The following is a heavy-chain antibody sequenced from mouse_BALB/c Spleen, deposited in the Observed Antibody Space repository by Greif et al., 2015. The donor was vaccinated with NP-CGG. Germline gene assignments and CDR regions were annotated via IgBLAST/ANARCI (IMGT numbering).Heavy chain of an antibody. Sequence: QVQLKQSGAELVKPGTSVKLSCKASGYNFTSYWINWVKLRPGQGLEWIGDIYPGSGSTNYNEKFKSKATLTVDTSSSTAYMQLSSLASEDSALYYCARANDGWFAYWGQGTLVTVSA. CDR3: ARANDGWFAY. V-gene: IGHV1-55*01. CDR2: IYPGSGST. D-gene: IGHD2-3*01. J-gene: IGHJ3*01. CDR1: GYNFTSYW.